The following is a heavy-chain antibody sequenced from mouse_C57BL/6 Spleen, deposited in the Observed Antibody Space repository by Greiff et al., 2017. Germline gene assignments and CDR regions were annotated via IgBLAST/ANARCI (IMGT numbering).Heavy chain of an antibody. Sequence: VQLQQSGPELVKPGASVKISCKASGYTFTDYYMNWVKQSHGKSLEWIGDINPNNGGTSYNQKFKGKATLTVDKSSSTAYMELRSLTSEDSAVYYCARWDYGSSYKDYFDYWGQGTTLTVSS. D-gene: IGHD1-1*01. V-gene: IGHV1-26*01. J-gene: IGHJ2*01. CDR1: GYTFTDYY. CDR3: ARWDYGSSYKDYFDY. CDR2: INPNNGGT.